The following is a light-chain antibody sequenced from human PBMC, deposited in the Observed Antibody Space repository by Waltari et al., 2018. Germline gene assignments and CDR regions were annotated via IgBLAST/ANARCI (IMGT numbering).Light chain of an antibody. Sequence: DTQMTQSPSTLSASVGDRVTITCRASQSISIWLAWYQQRPGKAPKLLIYKASSLESGVPSRFSGSGSVTEFTLTISSLQPDDFATYYCQHYNTYPFTFGPGTKVDIK. J-gene: IGKJ3*01. CDR3: QHYNTYPFT. V-gene: IGKV1-5*03. CDR2: KAS. CDR1: QSISIW.